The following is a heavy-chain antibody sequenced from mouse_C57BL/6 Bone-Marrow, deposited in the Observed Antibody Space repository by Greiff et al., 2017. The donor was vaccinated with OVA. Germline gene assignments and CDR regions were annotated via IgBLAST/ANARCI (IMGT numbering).Heavy chain of an antibody. CDR2: IRNKANNHAT. D-gene: IGHD1-1*01. V-gene: IGHV6-6*01. Sequence: EVMLVESGGGLVQPGGSMKLSCAASGFTFSDAWMDWVRQSPEKGLEWVAEIRNKANNHATYYAESVKGRFTISRDDSKSSVYLQMNSLRAEDTGIYYCTRYGSSYEDWYFDVWGTGTTVTVSS. J-gene: IGHJ1*03. CDR3: TRYGSSYEDWYFDV. CDR1: GFTFSDAW.